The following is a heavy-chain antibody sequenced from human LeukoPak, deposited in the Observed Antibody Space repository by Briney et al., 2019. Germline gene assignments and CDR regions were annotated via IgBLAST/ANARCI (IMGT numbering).Heavy chain of an antibody. CDR1: GFTFSSYE. CDR3: ARNDYSSSSYFY. J-gene: IGHJ4*02. CDR2: ISSGGSAI. Sequence: GGSLTLSCGASGFTFSSYEMNWVRQAPGKGLEWVSYISSGGSAIYYADSVKGRFTISRDNAKNSLYLQMNSLRAEDTAVYYCARNDYSSSSYFYWGQGTLVTVSS. D-gene: IGHD6-6*01. V-gene: IGHV3-48*03.